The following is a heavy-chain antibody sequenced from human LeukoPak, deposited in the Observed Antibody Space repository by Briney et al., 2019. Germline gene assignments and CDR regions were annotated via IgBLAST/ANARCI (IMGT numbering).Heavy chain of an antibody. D-gene: IGHD3-22*01. CDR2: ICGGST. J-gene: IGHJ4*02. V-gene: IGHV3-53*01. Sequence: GGSLRLSCAASGFTLSSNYMRWVRQAPGGGLEWVSVICGGSTYYAESVKGRFTISKVNSKNTQYLQMNSLRAEDTAVYYCARVRLGDSSTYYYPYFDYWGQGTLVTVSS. CDR3: ARVRLGDSSTYYYPYFDY. CDR1: GFTLSSNY.